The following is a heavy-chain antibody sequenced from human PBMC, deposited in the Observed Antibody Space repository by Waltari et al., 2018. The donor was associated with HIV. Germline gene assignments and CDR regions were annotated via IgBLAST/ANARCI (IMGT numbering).Heavy chain of an antibody. CDR1: GFTFSNYG. CDR3: VKEHQYSHSWYSYYGMDV. Sequence: EVQVLGSGGALVQPGGSLRLSCAASGFTFSNYGMRWVRQAPGKGLEWVSTISGSGGSTYYADAVKGRFTVSRDNSKNTLYLQMNSLRAEDTAVYFCVKEHQYSHSWYSYYGMDVWGQGTTVTVSS. V-gene: IGHV3-23*01. CDR2: ISGSGGST. J-gene: IGHJ6*02. D-gene: IGHD6-13*01.